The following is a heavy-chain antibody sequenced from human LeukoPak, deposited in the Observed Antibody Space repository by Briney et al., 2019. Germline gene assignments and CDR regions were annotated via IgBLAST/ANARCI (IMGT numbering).Heavy chain of an antibody. V-gene: IGHV1-46*01. Sequence: ASVKVSCKASGYTFTRYHMHWVRQAPGQGLEWMGIINPSGGSTSYAQKFQGRVTMTRDTSTSTVYMELSSLSSEDTAVYYCARGGLERYSSGWTDAFDIWGQGTMVTVSS. D-gene: IGHD6-19*01. CDR2: INPSGGST. CDR3: ARGGLERYSSGWTDAFDI. J-gene: IGHJ3*02. CDR1: GYTFTRYH.